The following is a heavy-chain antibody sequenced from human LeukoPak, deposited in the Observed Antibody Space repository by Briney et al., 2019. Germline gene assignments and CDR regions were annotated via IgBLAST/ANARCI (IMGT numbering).Heavy chain of an antibody. J-gene: IGHJ4*02. Sequence: GGSLRLSCAASGFTFSSYGMSWVRQAPGKGLEWVSAISGSGGSTYYADSVKGRFTISRDNSKDTLYLQMNSLRAEDAAVYYCAKAPVTTCSGAYCYPFDYWGQGTLVTVSS. CDR3: AKAPVTTCSGAYCYPFDY. D-gene: IGHD2-15*01. V-gene: IGHV3-23*01. CDR2: ISGSGGST. CDR1: GFTFSSYG.